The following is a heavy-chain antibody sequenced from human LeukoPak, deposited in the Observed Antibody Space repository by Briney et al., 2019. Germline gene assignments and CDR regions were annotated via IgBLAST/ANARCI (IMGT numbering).Heavy chain of an antibody. CDR1: GFTFSRYW. D-gene: IGHD1-26*01. CDR2: INSDGSST. CDR3: SGSYYEVDY. Sequence: GGSLRLSCAASGFTFSRYWMHWVRQTPGKGLVWVSRINSDGSSTRYADSVKGRFTISRDNAKNTLYLQMTSLRAEDTAVYYCSGSYYEVDYWGQGSLVTVSS. J-gene: IGHJ4*02. V-gene: IGHV3-74*01.